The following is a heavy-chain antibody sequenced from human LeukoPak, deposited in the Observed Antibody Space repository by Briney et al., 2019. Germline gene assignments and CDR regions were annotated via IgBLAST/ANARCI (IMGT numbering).Heavy chain of an antibody. CDR3: ARTRYCDSSSCLGGRGAFDI. J-gene: IGHJ3*02. CDR2: ISAYNGNT. Sequence: ASVKVSCKASGYTFTSYGISWVRQAPGQGLEWMGWISAYNGNTNYAQKLQGRVTMTTDTSTSTAYMELRSLRSDDTAVYYCARTRYCDSSSCLGGRGAFDIWGQGTMVTVSS. D-gene: IGHD2-2*01. CDR1: GYTFTSYG. V-gene: IGHV1-18*01.